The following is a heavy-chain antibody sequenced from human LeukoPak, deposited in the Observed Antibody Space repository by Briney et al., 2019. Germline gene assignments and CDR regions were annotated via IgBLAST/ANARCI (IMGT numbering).Heavy chain of an antibody. CDR1: GYTLTDYY. CDR3: ARVGCSGGSCDYYYYYGMDV. J-gene: IGHJ6*02. Sequence: ASVKVSCKASGYTLTDYYMHWVRQAPGQRLEWMGWINAGNGNTKYSQKFQGRVTITRDTSASTAYMELSSLRSEDTAVYYCARVGCSGGSCDYYYYYGMDVWGQGTTVTVSS. D-gene: IGHD2-15*01. CDR2: INAGNGNT. V-gene: IGHV1-3*01.